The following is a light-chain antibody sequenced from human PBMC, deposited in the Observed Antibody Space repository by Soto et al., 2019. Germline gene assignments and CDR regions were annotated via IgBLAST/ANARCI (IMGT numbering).Light chain of an antibody. CDR3: QQYNSYPLT. CDR2: KAS. J-gene: IGKJ4*01. Sequence: DIQMTQSPSTLSTSVGDRVTITCRASQSISSWLAWYQQKPGKAPNLLIYKASSLKSGVPSGFSGSGSGTDFTLTISSLQPDDFATYYCQQYNSYPLTFGGGPKVEIK. V-gene: IGKV1-5*03. CDR1: QSISSW.